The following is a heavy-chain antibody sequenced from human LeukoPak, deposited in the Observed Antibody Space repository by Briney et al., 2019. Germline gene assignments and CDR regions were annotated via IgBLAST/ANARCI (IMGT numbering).Heavy chain of an antibody. J-gene: IGHJ4*02. V-gene: IGHV3-66*01. CDR3: ARGAEKSYAN. Sequence: AGGSLRLSCAASGFAVSSKYMNWVRQAPGKGLEWVTVIYLDGRADYADSVKGRFTIPSDNSKNTVYLQMNSLKDEDTAVYYCARGAEKSYANWGQGTLVTVS. CDR1: GFAVSSKY. CDR2: IYLDGRA. D-gene: IGHD2-8*01.